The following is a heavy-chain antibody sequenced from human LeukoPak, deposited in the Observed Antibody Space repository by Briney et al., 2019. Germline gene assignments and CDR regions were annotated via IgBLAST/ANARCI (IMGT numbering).Heavy chain of an antibody. CDR1: GFTFSSYS. J-gene: IGHJ4*02. CDR3: ARDLAGAGDFDY. Sequence: GGSLRLSCAASGFTFSSYSMNWVRQAPGKGLEWVSSISSSSSYIYYADSVKGRFTISRDNAKNSLYLQMNSLRAEDTAVYYCARDLAGAGDFDYWGQGTLVTVSS. CDR2: ISSSSSYI. D-gene: IGHD6-19*01. V-gene: IGHV3-21*01.